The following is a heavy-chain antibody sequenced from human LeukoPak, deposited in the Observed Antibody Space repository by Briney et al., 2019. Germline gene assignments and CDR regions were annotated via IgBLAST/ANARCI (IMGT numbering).Heavy chain of an antibody. D-gene: IGHD1-26*01. CDR1: GGSISSSGFY. V-gene: IGHV4-39*07. Sequence: PSETLSLTCTVSGGSISSSGFYWDWIRQPPGKGLEWIGEINHSGSTNYNPSLKSRVTISVDTSKNQFSLKLSSVTASDTAVYFCARFRYSGTYHARFDFWGQGTLVTVSS. CDR2: INHSGST. J-gene: IGHJ4*02. CDR3: ARFRYSGTYHARFDF.